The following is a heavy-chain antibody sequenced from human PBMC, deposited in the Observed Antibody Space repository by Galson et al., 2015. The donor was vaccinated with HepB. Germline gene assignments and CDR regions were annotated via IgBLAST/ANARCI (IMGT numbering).Heavy chain of an antibody. Sequence: SLRLSCAASGFTFSSYWMSWVRQAPGKGLEWVANIKQDGSEKYYVDSVKGRFTISRDNAKNSLYLQMNSLRAEDTAVYYCARDEDSSSWYGGFDYWGQGTLVTVSS. J-gene: IGHJ4*02. CDR1: GFTFSSYW. CDR3: ARDEDSSSWYGGFDY. D-gene: IGHD6-13*01. V-gene: IGHV3-7*03. CDR2: IKQDGSEK.